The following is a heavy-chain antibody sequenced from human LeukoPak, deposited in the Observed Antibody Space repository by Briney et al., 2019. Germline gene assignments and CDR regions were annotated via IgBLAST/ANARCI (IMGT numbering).Heavy chain of an antibody. V-gene: IGHV3-23*01. CDR3: AKKASSGYYYAFDY. Sequence: GGSLRLSCAASGFTFSSYAMSWVRQGPGKGLEWVSAISNSGGSTYYGDSVKGRFTISKDNSKNTLYLEMNSLSAEDTAVYYCAKKASSGYYYAFDYWGQGTLVTVSS. CDR2: ISNSGGST. J-gene: IGHJ4*02. CDR1: GFTFSSYA. D-gene: IGHD3-22*01.